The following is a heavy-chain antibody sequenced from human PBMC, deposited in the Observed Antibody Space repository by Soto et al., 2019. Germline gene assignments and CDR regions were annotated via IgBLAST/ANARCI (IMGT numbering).Heavy chain of an antibody. D-gene: IGHD3-3*01. V-gene: IGHV1-8*01. CDR1: GYTFTSYD. CDR3: ARGLIRFTGRFDP. J-gene: IGHJ5*02. CDR2: MNPNSGNT. Sequence: ASVNVSCKASGYTFTSYDINWVRQATGQGLEWMGWMNPNSGNTGYAQKFQGRVTMTRNTSISTAYMELSSLRSEDTAVYYCARGLIRFTGRFDPWGQGTLVTVSS.